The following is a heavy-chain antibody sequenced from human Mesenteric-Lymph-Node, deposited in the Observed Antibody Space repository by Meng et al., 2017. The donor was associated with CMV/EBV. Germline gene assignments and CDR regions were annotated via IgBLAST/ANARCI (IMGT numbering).Heavy chain of an antibody. CDR1: GFTFSDYY. CDR3: ARGGYYDFWSGHPYYFYGMDV. V-gene: IGHV3-11*04. Sequence: GGSLRLSCAASGFTFSDYYMSWIRQAPGKGLEWVSYISSSGSTIYYADSVKGRFTISRDNAKNSLYLQMNSLRAEDTAVYYCARGGYYDFWSGHPYYFYGMDVWGQGTTVTVSS. D-gene: IGHD3-3*01. J-gene: IGHJ6*02. CDR2: ISSSGSTI.